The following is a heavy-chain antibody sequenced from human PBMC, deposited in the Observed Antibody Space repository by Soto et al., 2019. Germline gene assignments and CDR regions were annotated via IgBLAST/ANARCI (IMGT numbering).Heavy chain of an antibody. CDR2: IMPVFGTP. CDR1: GAIVNSYS. Sequence: QVQLVQSGAEVKKPGSSVKLSCKASGAIVNSYSFSWVRQAPGQGLEWMGGIMPVFGTPTYAQKFQGRVTITLDESMSTLYMELTSLRSEDTAVYFCARGYRYYYDTSGYYPFEYWGQGTLVTVSS. D-gene: IGHD3-22*01. CDR3: ARGYRYYYDTSGYYPFEY. V-gene: IGHV1-69*01. J-gene: IGHJ4*02.